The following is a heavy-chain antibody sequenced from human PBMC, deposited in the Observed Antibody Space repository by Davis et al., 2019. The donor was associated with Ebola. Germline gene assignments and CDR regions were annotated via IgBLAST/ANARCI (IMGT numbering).Heavy chain of an antibody. CDR2: IRSKANSYAT. J-gene: IGHJ4*02. D-gene: IGHD2-21*02. Sequence: GGSLRLSCAASGFTFSGSAMHWVRQASGNGLEWVGRIRSKANSYATAYAASVKGRFTISRDDSKNTAYLQMNSLKTEDTAVYYCARGVTAIDYWGQGTLVTVSS. V-gene: IGHV3-73*01. CDR1: GFTFSGSA. CDR3: ARGVTAIDY.